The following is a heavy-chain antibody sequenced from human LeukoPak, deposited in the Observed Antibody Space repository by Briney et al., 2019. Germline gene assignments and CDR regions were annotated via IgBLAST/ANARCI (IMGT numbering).Heavy chain of an antibody. CDR2: IYHSGRS. D-gene: IGHD3-16*01. J-gene: IGHJ5*02. Sequence: PSETLCLTCTVSGDSISNGVKYWSWIRQHPGRGLEWIGYIYHSGRSYYNPSLKSRITMSVDTSKNQFSLNLSSVTAADTAVYYCARHYGPWGQGTLVTVSS. CDR3: ARHYGP. CDR1: GDSISNGVKY. V-gene: IGHV4-31*03.